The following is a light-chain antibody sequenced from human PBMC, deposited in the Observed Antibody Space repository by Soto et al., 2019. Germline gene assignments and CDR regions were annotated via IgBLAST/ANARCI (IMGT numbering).Light chain of an antibody. V-gene: IGKV3D-11*02. CDR2: DAS. J-gene: IGKJ4*01. CDR1: LSVTNY. CDR3: QQRSNWHAFT. Sequence: EIVLTQSPATLSLSPGERATLSCRASLSVTNYLAWYQQKPGQAPRLLIYDASKRAPGIPARFSGSGSGTDFTLTISRLEAEDCAIYYCQQRSNWHAFTFGGGTRVEIK.